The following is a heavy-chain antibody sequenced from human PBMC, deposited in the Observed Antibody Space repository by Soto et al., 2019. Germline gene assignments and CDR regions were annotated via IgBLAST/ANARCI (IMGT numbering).Heavy chain of an antibody. CDR2: IYYSGST. D-gene: IGHD6-19*01. CDR1: GGSISSSSYY. CDR3: AKARPGIAVAGAFDI. Sequence: SETLSLTCTVSGGSISSSSYYWGWIRQPPGKGLEWIGSIYYSGSTYYNPSLKSRVTISVDTSKNQFSLKLSSVTAADTAVYYCAKARPGIAVAGAFDIWGQGTMVTVSS. V-gene: IGHV4-39*01. J-gene: IGHJ3*02.